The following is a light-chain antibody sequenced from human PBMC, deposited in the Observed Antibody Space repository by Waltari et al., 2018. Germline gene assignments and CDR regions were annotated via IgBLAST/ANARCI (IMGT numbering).Light chain of an antibody. CDR1: QSISTW. Sequence: DIQLTQSPSTRSASVGDRVTIPCRASQSISTWLAWYQQKPGKAPKLLIYKASTLESGVPSRFSGSGSGTEFTLTISSLQPDDFATYYCQQYNSYSLLTFGGGTKVEIK. J-gene: IGKJ4*01. V-gene: IGKV1-5*03. CDR3: QQYNSYSLLT. CDR2: KAS.